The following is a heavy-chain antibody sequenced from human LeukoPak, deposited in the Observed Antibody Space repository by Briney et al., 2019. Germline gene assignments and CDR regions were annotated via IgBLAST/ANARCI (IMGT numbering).Heavy chain of an antibody. V-gene: IGHV4-59*12. CDR3: ASFNWNSWAFDI. CDR1: GGSISSYY. J-gene: IGHJ3*02. CDR2: IYYSGST. Sequence: PSETLSLTCTVSGGSISSYYWSWIRQPPGKGLEWIGYIYYSGSTNYNPSLKSRVTISVDTSKNQFSLKLSSVTAADTAAYYCASFNWNSWAFDIWGQGTMVTVSS. D-gene: IGHD1-7*01.